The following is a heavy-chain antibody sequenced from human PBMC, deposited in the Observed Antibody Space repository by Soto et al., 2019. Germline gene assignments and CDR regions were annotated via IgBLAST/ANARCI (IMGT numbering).Heavy chain of an antibody. CDR1: GGSIISSNYY. J-gene: IGHJ5*02. V-gene: IGHV4-39*01. Sequence: SETRSLTCTVSGGSIISSNYYWAWIRQPPGTGLEWIGTIYYTGSTYYNPSLKSRITMSVDTSKNQFSLRLSSVTAADTAVYYCARLNKPGWFDPWGQGTLVTVSS. CDR2: IYYTGST. CDR3: ARLNKPGWFDP.